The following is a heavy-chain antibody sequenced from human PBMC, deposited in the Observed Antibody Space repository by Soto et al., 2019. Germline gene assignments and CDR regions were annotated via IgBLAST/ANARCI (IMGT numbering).Heavy chain of an antibody. CDR2: ITRTVST. Sequence: SETLSLTCAVSGVSISSGDYFWSWIRQPPGKGLEWIGYITRTVSTYSNPSLKSRVTVSVDRSKNQFSLELTSVTAADTAVYYCARAISGVVVAAAVPKWFEPWGQGTMVTVSS. D-gene: IGHD2-15*01. J-gene: IGHJ5*02. V-gene: IGHV4-30-2*01. CDR1: GVSISSGDYF. CDR3: ARAISGVVVAAAVPKWFEP.